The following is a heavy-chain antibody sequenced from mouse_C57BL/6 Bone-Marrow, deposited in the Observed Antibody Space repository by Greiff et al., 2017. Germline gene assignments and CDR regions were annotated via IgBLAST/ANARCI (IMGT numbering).Heavy chain of an antibody. CDR3: ARDANFAWFAY. Sequence: EVQLVESGGGLVQSGRSLRLSCATSGFTFSDFYMEWVRQAPGKGLEWIAARRNKANDYTTEYSASVKGRFIVAGDTCQSILYLQMNALRAEDTAIYCCARDANFAWFAYWGQGTLVTVSA. CDR2: RRNKANDYTT. V-gene: IGHV7-1*01. J-gene: IGHJ3*01. CDR1: GFTFSDFY.